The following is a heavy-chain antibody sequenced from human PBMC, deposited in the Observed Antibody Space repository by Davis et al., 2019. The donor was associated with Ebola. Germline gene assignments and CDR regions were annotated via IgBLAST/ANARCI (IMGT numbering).Heavy chain of an antibody. V-gene: IGHV3-23*01. J-gene: IGHJ6*04. Sequence: GESLKISCAASGFTFSSYSMNWVRQAPGKGLEWVSAISGSGASTYYADSVKGRFTISRDNSKNMLYLQMDSLRGEDTALYFCARATGLYYFYYSMDVWGTGTTVTVSS. CDR3: ARATGLYYFYYSMDV. CDR2: ISGSGAST. CDR1: GFTFSSYS.